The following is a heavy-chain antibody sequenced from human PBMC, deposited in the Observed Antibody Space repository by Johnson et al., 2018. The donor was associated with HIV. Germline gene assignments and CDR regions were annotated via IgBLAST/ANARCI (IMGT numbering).Heavy chain of an antibody. CDR2: ISGSDFGP. CDR1: GFTFSSYA. V-gene: IGHV3-23*04. CDR3: AKSPGKDHGGNSGAFHI. D-gene: IGHD4-23*01. Sequence: EVQLVESGGGLVQPGGSLRLSCAASGFTFSSYAMTWVRQAPGKGLEWVSTISGSDFGPYYADSVKGRFTISRDNSKNTLYLQMSSLRAEDTAVYYCAKSPGKDHGGNSGAFHIWGQGTMVTVSS. J-gene: IGHJ3*02.